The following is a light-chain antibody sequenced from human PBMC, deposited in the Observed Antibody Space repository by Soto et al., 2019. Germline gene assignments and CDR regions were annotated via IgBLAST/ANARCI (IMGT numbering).Light chain of an antibody. CDR1: QGIRDY. J-gene: IGKJ2*01. CDR2: AAS. CDR3: HQVNSYPHT. V-gene: IGKV1-17*02. Sequence: IQVTQSPSSLSASVGDRVTITCRASQGIRDYLGWYQQKPGKAPKLLIYAASRLQSGVPSRFSGSGFGTDFTLTISDLQPEDFATYYCHQVNSYPHTLGQGTKLEIK.